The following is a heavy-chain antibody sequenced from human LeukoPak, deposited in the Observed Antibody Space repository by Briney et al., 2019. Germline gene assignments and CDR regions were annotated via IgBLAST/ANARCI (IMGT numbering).Heavy chain of an antibody. D-gene: IGHD3/OR15-3a*01. CDR3: AAAYFGLDQYYYGMDV. V-gene: IGHV3-23*01. CDR1: GFTFSTYA. Sequence: GGSLTLSCAASGFTFSTYAMSWVRQPPGKGLEWVSAIFGSGGITYCADSVKGRFTISRDNSKNPLYLQMNSLRAEDTAVYHCAAAYFGLDQYYYGMDVWGQGTTVTVSS. J-gene: IGHJ6*02. CDR2: IFGSGGIT.